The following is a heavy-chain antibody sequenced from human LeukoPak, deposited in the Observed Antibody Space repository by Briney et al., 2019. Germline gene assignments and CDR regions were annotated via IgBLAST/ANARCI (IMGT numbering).Heavy chain of an antibody. V-gene: IGHV1-69*04. CDR1: GGTFSSYA. CDR2: IIPILGIA. D-gene: IGHD3-10*01. J-gene: IGHJ4*02. Sequence: SVKVSCKASGGTFSSYAISWVRQAPGQGLEWMGRIIPILGIANYAQKFQGRVTITADKSTSTAYMELSSLRSEDTAVYYCVRVVGGSGSYYNTPADYWGQGTLVTVSS. CDR3: VRVVGGSGSYYNTPADY.